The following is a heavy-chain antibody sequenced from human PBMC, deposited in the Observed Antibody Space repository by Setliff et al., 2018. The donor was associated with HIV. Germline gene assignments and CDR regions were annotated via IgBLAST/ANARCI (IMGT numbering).Heavy chain of an antibody. D-gene: IGHD3-3*01. CDR2: ISGNNGKT. J-gene: IGHJ3*02. CDR1: GYIFTSYG. Sequence: ASVKVSCKASGYIFTSYGISWVRRAPGQGLEWMGWISGNNGKTNYAQNFQGRVTVTTDTSTSTVYMELRSLRSDDTAVYYCARDWRATLNFRVAFDIWGQGTMVTV. V-gene: IGHV1-18*01. CDR3: ARDWRATLNFRVAFDI.